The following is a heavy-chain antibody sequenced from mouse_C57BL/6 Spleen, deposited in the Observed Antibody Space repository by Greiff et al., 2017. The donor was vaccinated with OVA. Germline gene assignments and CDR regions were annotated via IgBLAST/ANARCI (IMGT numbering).Heavy chain of an antibody. CDR2: IYPGDGDT. CDR1: GYAFSSSW. D-gene: IGHD1-1*01. V-gene: IGHV1-82*01. Sequence: VKVVESGPELVKPGASVKISCKASGYAFSSSWMNWVKQRPGKGLEWIGRIYPGDGDTNYNGKFKGKATLTADESSSTAYMQLSSLTSEDSAVYFCASTVVVDYWGQGTTLTVSS. CDR3: ASTVVVDY. J-gene: IGHJ2*01.